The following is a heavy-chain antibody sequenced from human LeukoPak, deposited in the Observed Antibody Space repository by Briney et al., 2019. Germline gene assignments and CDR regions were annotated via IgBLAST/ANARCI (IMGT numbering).Heavy chain of an antibody. Sequence: SETLSLTCTVSGGSIGSYYWSWIRQPPGKGLEWIGYIYYSGSTNYNPSLKSRVTISVDTSKNQFSLKLSSVTAADTAVYYCARRAANYGDYLRIDYWDQGTLVTVSS. CDR1: GGSIGSYY. D-gene: IGHD4-17*01. CDR3: ARRAANYGDYLRIDY. J-gene: IGHJ4*02. CDR2: IYYSGST. V-gene: IGHV4-59*08.